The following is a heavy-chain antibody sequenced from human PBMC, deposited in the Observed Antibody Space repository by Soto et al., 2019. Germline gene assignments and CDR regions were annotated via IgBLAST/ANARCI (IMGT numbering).Heavy chain of an antibody. CDR3: ARESTVAGTDNWFDS. Sequence: ASETLSLTCTVSGAFISGYYWSWIRQPAGKGLEWIGRIYTSGSTKYSPSLKSRATMSVDTSKKQFSLKLNSVTAADTAVYYCARESTVAGTDNWFDSWGQGTLVTVSS. D-gene: IGHD6-13*01. J-gene: IGHJ5*01. CDR2: IYTSGST. V-gene: IGHV4-4*07. CDR1: GAFISGYY.